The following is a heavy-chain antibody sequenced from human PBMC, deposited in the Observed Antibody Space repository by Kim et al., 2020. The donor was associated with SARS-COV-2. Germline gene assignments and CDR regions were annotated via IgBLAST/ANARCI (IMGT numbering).Heavy chain of an antibody. CDR1: GFTFGYYW. CDR3: ARDLSRQWDGFIDY. CDR2: IKEYAGQT. J-gene: IGHJ4*02. D-gene: IGHD1-26*01. V-gene: IGHV3-7*03. Sequence: GGSLRLSCAASGFTFGYYWMSWVRQAPGKGLEWVANIKEYAGQTHYVGSVKGRFTISRDNAKNSLFLQMNSLRVEDTAVYYCARDLSRQWDGFIDYWGQGILVTVSS.